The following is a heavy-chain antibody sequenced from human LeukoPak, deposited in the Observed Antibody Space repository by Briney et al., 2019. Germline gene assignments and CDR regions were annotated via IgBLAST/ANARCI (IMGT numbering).Heavy chain of an antibody. CDR3: ARKSRRIAAAGTGFLLDY. Sequence: PSETLSLTCAVYGGSFSGYYWSWIRQPPGKGLEWIGEINHSGSTNYNPSLKSRVTISVDTSKNQFSLKLSSVTAADTAVYYCARKSRRIAAAGTGFLLDYWGQGTLVTVSS. V-gene: IGHV4-34*01. J-gene: IGHJ4*02. D-gene: IGHD6-13*01. CDR1: GGSFSGYY. CDR2: INHSGST.